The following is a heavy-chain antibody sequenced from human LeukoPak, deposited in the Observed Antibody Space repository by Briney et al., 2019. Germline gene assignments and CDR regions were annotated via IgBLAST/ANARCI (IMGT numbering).Heavy chain of an antibody. V-gene: IGHV3-23*01. Sequence: SGGSLRLSCVVSGFIFRDYAMSWVRQAPGGGLEWVAGISDNGGGPYYADSLKGRFTISRDNSKNILYLQMNSLRAEDTAVYYCARDHYYDSSGYLDYWGQGTLVTVSS. CDR2: ISDNGGGP. CDR3: ARDHYYDSSGYLDY. D-gene: IGHD3-22*01. CDR1: GFIFRDYA. J-gene: IGHJ4*02.